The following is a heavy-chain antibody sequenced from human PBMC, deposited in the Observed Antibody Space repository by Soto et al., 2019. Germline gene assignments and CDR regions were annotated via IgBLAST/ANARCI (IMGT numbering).Heavy chain of an antibody. CDR2: IFWDDDK. V-gene: IGHV2-5*02. CDR3: ASASGYRMFEC. D-gene: IGHD3-22*01. Sequence: QITLKESGPTLVKPTQTLTLTCTFSGFSLTTSGVGVGWIRQPPGKALEWLALIFWDDDKRYSPSLKSRLTITKDTATNQVVLTMTNMDPVGTATYYCASASGYRMFECWGQGTLVTVSS. CDR1: GFSLTTSGVG. J-gene: IGHJ4*02.